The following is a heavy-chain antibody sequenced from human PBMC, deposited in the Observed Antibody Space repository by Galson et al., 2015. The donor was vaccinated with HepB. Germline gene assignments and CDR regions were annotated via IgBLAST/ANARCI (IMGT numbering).Heavy chain of an antibody. Sequence: SVKVSCKASGYTFTNHDFCWVRQAPGQGLEWMGWISSKNGNTNYAQKFQGRVIMTKDTSTTTVYLEFRSLTSDDTALYYCAREEAGSGNFYYGMDVWGQGTAVTVSS. V-gene: IGHV1-18*04. CDR1: GYTFTNHD. CDR2: ISSKNGNT. J-gene: IGHJ6*02. CDR3: AREEAGSGNFYYGMDV. D-gene: IGHD6-19*01.